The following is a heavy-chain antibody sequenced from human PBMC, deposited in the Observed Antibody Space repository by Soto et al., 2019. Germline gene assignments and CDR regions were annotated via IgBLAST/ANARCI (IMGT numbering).Heavy chain of an antibody. CDR2: ISGSGGST. V-gene: IGHV3-23*01. D-gene: IGHD1-7*01. CDR1: GFTFSSYA. CDR3: AKGNSFSPALVLDI. Sequence: EVQLLESGGGLVQPGGSLRLSCAASGFTFSSYAMNWVRQAPGKGLEWVSAISGSGGSTSYADSVKGRFTISRDSSKNTLYLQMNSPRAEDTAVYYCAKGNSFSPALVLDIWGQGTILTVSS. J-gene: IGHJ3*02.